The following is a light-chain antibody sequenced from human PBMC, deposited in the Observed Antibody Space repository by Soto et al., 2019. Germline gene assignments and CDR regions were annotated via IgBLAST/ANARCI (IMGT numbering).Light chain of an antibody. CDR2: AAS. V-gene: IGKV1-39*01. Sequence: DIQMTQSPSSLSASVGDTVTITCRASQSISVHLNWYQQKPGKVPKLLIYAASYLQSGVPSRFSDSGSETDFALTISSLQPEDFATYYCQQSYITPYTFGQGTKLEIK. CDR3: QQSYITPYT. J-gene: IGKJ2*01. CDR1: QSISVH.